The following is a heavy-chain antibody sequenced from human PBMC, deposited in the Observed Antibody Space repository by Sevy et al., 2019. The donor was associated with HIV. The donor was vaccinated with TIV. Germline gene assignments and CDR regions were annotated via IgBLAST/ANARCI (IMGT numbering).Heavy chain of an antibody. J-gene: IGHJ4*02. CDR2: IWYDGGDR. Sequence: GGSLRLSCVASAFTFSSYGMHWVRQAPGKGLEWVALIWYDGGDRYYADSVKGRLTISRENSKNTLYLQMNSLRAEDTAVYYCARDRGTGTTGGGYFDSWGQGTLVTVSS. D-gene: IGHD1-7*01. V-gene: IGHV3-33*01. CDR1: AFTFSSYG. CDR3: ARDRGTGTTGGGYFDS.